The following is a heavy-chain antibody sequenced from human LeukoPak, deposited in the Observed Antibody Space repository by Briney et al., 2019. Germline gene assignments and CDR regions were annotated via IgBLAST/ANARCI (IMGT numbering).Heavy chain of an antibody. J-gene: IGHJ3*01. V-gene: IGHV3-23*01. CDR3: AKHPTMVRGVDDGLDL. CDR1: GFRFGAYA. D-gene: IGHD3-10*01. CDR2: ISGSGSNT. Sequence: GGSLRLPCRVSGFRFGAYAMTWVRQTPGKGLEWVSTISGSGSNTYYADSVKGRFTISRDNSETTLYLQMNSLRVDDTAEYYCAKHPTMVRGVDDGLDLWGQGTIVTVSS.